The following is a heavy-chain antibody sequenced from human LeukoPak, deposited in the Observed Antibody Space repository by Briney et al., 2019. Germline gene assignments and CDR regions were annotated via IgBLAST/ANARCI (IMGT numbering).Heavy chain of an antibody. J-gene: IGHJ6*02. CDR1: GYTFTSYV. D-gene: IGHD3-22*01. CDR2: ISAYNGNT. CDR3: ARDFSSVTPPGMDG. Sequence: GASVKVSCKAFGYTFTSYVITWVRQAPGQGLEWMGWISAYNGNTDYADNFQGRVIVTTDTSTSTAYMELRSLRSDDTAVYYCARDFSSVTPPGMDGWGQGTTVAV. V-gene: IGHV1-18*01.